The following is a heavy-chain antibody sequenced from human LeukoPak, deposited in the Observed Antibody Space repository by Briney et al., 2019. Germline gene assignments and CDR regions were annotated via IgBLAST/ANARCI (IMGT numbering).Heavy chain of an antibody. CDR1: GFTSSIYS. CDR3: ARGPEVITFSRTDY. CDR2: ISSSSNYI. J-gene: IGHJ4*02. V-gene: IGHV3-21*01. Sequence: PGGSLRLSCAASGFTSSIYSMSWARQAPGQGLEWVSSISSSSNYIYYADSVKGRFTISRDDAENSLYLQMHSLRAEDTAVYYCARGPEVITFSRTDYWGQGTLVTVSS. D-gene: IGHD1-14*01.